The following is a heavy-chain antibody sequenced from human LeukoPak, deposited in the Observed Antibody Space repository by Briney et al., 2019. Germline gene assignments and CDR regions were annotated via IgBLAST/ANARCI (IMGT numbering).Heavy chain of an antibody. CDR3: ARGPWFGGVTWFDP. J-gene: IGHJ5*02. V-gene: IGHV1-2*02. D-gene: IGHD3-10*01. Sequence: GASVKVSCRTSGYTFTGYYIHWVRQAPGQGLEWMGWINPNSDGTNYAQKFQGRVTMTRDTSISTAYMELSRLRSDDTAVYYCARGPWFGGVTWFDPWGQGTLVTVSS. CDR2: INPNSDGT. CDR1: GYTFTGYY.